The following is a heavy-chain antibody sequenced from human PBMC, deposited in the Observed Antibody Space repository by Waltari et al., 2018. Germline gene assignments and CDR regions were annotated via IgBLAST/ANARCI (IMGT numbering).Heavy chain of an antibody. CDR3: ARDLLGMGVWFDP. J-gene: IGHJ5*02. Sequence: QVQLQESGPGLVKPSETLSLTCTVSGGSISSYYWSWIRQPPGKGLEWIGYIYYSGSTNYNPSLKSRVTISVDTSKNQFSLKLSSVTAADTAVYYCARDLLGMGVWFDPWGQGTLVTVSS. V-gene: IGHV4-59*01. CDR1: GGSISSYY. CDR2: IYYSGST. D-gene: IGHD3-16*01.